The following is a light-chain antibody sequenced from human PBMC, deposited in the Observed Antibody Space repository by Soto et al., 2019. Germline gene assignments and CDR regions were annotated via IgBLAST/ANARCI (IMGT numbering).Light chain of an antibody. CDR2: EVN. Sequence: QSALTQPASVSGSPGQSITVSCTGTISDVGSHNLVSWYQQHPGKAPKLIIYEVNERPSGVSSRFSGSKSGNTASLTISGLQPDDEADYHCCSFAGSNPSPYVFGTGTKVTVL. J-gene: IGLJ1*01. CDR1: ISDVGSHNL. CDR3: CSFAGSNPSPYV. V-gene: IGLV2-23*02.